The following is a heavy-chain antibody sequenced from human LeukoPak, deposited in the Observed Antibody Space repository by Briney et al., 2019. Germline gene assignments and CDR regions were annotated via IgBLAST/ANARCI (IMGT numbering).Heavy chain of an antibody. J-gene: IGHJ6*03. V-gene: IGHV4-59*01. CDR1: GGSISSYY. Sequence: MPSETLSLTCTVSGGSISSYYWSWIRQPPGKGLEWIGYVSYTGSTNFNPSLKSRVTISVDTSKNQFSLKLSSVTSADTAVYYCTRSGSGGYYYMDVWGKGTTVTVSS. D-gene: IGHD3-10*01. CDR2: VSYTGST. CDR3: TRSGSGGYYYMDV.